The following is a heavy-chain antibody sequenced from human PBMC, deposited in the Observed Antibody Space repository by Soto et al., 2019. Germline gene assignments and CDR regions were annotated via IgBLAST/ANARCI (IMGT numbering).Heavy chain of an antibody. CDR1: GYSFTTYY. CDR2: IYPGGVNI. J-gene: IGHJ4*02. Sequence: ASVKVSCKASGYSFTTYYMHWVRQAPGQGLEWMGTIYPGGVNIAYAQKFKGRVTISRDNAKNSLYLQMNSLRDDDTAVYYCAREFFYDYWGQGTLVTVSS. D-gene: IGHD3-3*01. V-gene: IGHV1-46*01. CDR3: AREFFYDY.